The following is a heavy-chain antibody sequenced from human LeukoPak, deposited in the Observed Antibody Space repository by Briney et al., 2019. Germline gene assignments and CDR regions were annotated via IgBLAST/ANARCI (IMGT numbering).Heavy chain of an antibody. Sequence: GGSLRLSCAASGFTFSSYDMHWVRQAPGKGLEWVSAFHTDGGTYYLDSVKGRFTISREDAKNSLYLQMNTLRAGDTAVYYCTRGSGPGVTTIDSWGQGTLVIVSS. D-gene: IGHD4-17*01. CDR2: FHTDGGT. CDR3: TRGSGPGVTTIDS. J-gene: IGHJ4*02. V-gene: IGHV3-13*01. CDR1: GFTFSSYD.